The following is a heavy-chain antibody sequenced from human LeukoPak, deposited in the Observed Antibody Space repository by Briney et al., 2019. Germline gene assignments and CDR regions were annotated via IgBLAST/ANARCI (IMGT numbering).Heavy chain of an antibody. CDR3: ARAPRSGSYYNCFDY. D-gene: IGHD3-10*01. J-gene: IGHJ4*02. Sequence: GGSLRLSCAASGFTFSSYGMHWVRQAPGKGLEWVAVIWYDGSNKYYADSVKGRFTISRDNSKNTLYLQMNSLRAEDTAVYYCARAPRSGSYYNCFDYWGQGTLVIVSS. CDR2: IWYDGSNK. V-gene: IGHV3-33*01. CDR1: GFTFSSYG.